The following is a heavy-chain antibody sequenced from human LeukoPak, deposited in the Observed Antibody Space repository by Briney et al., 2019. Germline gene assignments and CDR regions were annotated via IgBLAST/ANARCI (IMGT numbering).Heavy chain of an antibody. CDR1: GFTVSNDY. CDR3: TKLLPSSHHFFDS. V-gene: IGHV3-53*01. CDR2: IYGGGDT. Sequence: GGSLRLSCAVSGFTVSNDYMSWVRQAPGKGLEWVSVIYGGGDTYYADSVRGRFTISRDNFENTLFLQMDSLRAEDTAVYYCTKLLPSSHHFFDSWGQGTLVTVSS. J-gene: IGHJ4*02. D-gene: IGHD2-15*01.